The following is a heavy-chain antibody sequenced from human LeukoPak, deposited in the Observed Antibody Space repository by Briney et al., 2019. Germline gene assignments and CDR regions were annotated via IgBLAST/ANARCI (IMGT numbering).Heavy chain of an antibody. Sequence: WWSLRISAAASGFIYRGCAMTWVRQAPGKLLQWASCISSGGATTYYADSVRGLFTISRDKSKDTQYLPMNRLRPEDAHDCYFAKRESTSGSHQCGFDYWGQGTLVSVSS. V-gene: IGHV3-23*01. CDR1: GFIYRGCA. CDR2: ISSGGATT. J-gene: IGHJ4*02. CDR3: AKRESTSGSHQCGFDY. D-gene: IGHD2-2*01.